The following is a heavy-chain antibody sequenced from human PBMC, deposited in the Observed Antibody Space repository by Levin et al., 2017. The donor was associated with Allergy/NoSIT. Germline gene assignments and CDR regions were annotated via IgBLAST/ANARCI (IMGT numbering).Heavy chain of an antibody. D-gene: IGHD6-13*01. J-gene: IGHJ5*02. CDR2: IYYSGST. CDR1: GGSISSYY. Sequence: GSLRLSCTVSGGSISSYYWSWIRQPPGKGLEWIGYIYYSGSTNYNPSLKSRVTISVDTSKNQFSLKLSSVTAADTAVYYCARVGYSSSSNWFDPWGQGTLVTVSS. CDR3: ARVGYSSSSNWFDP. V-gene: IGHV4-59*01.